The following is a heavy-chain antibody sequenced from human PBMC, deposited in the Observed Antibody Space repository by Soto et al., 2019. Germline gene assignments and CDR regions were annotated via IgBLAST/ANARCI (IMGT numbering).Heavy chain of an antibody. J-gene: IGHJ5*02. Sequence: QVQLVQSGAEVKKPGASVKVSCKASGYTFTSYGISWVRQAPGQGLEWMGWISAHNGNTNYAQKLQGRVTMTTDTSTSTAYMELRSLRSDDTAVDYFEREYMSGSSGFDPWCQGTLVTVSS. V-gene: IGHV1-18*01. D-gene: IGHD3-3*01. CDR1: GYTFTSYG. CDR3: EREYMSGSSGFDP. CDR2: ISAHNGNT.